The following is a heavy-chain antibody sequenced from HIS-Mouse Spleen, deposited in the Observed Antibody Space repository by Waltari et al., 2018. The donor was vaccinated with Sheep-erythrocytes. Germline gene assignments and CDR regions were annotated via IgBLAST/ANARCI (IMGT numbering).Heavy chain of an antibody. Sequence: QVQLQESGPGLVKPSETLSLTCTVSGYSISSGYYWGWIRQPPGKGLEWIGSIYHSGGTYYNPSLTSRVTISVDTSKNQFSLKLSSVTAADTAVYYCAREAYYDFHDAFDIWGQGTMVTVSS. CDR1: GYSISSGYY. CDR3: AREAYYDFHDAFDI. D-gene: IGHD3-3*01. V-gene: IGHV4-38-2*02. CDR2: IYHSGGT. J-gene: IGHJ3*02.